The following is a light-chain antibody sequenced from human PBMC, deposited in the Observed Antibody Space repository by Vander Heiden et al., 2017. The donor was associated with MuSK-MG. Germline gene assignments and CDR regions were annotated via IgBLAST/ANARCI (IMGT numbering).Light chain of an antibody. J-gene: IGKJ1*01. CDR1: QSISSY. CDR2: GAS. CDR3: QQSYSAPRT. V-gene: IGKV1-39*01. Sequence: DIQMTPSPSSLSASVGDRVTITCRASQSISSYFNWYQQKPGKAPKLLIYGASSLQSGVPSRFSGSGSGTDFTLTISSLQPEDFATYYCQQSYSAPRTFGQGTKVEIK.